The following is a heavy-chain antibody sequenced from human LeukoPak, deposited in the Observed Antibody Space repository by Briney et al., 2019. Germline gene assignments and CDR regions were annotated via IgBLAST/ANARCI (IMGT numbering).Heavy chain of an antibody. D-gene: IGHD4-11*01. CDR1: GFTFSSYW. CDR2: IRGDGSKT. J-gene: IGHJ5*02. CDR3: ARDREYTDYLHNWFDP. Sequence: PGGSLRLSCAASGFTFSSYWMTWVRQAPGKGLEWVANIRGDGSKTHYVDSAKGRFTISRDNTKNSLYLQMNSLRAEDTAVYYCARDREYTDYLHNWFDPWGQGTLVTVSS. V-gene: IGHV3-7*01.